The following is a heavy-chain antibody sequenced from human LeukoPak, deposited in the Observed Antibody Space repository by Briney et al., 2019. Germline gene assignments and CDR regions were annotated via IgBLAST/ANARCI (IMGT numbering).Heavy chain of an antibody. CDR3: ARGALDITFRHAFDI. J-gene: IGHJ3*02. D-gene: IGHD2-15*01. V-gene: IGHV3-20*04. CDR1: GFTFDDYG. Sequence: PGGSLRLSCAASGFTFDDYGMSWVRQAPGKGLEWVSGINWNGGSAGYADSVKGRFTISRDNAKKFLYLQMNSLRAEGTAVYYCARGALDITFRHAFDIWGQGTMVTVSS. CDR2: INWNGGSA.